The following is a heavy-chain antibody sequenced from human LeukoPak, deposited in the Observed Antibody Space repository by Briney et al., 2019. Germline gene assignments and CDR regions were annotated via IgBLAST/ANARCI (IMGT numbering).Heavy chain of an antibody. CDR3: ARDLLYYYDSSGYYYYYYYMDV. J-gene: IGHJ6*03. CDR1: GYTFTGYY. D-gene: IGHD3-22*01. CDR2: INPNSGGT. Sequence: GASVKVSCKASGYTFTGYYMHWVRQAPGQGLEWMGWINPNSGGTNYAQKFQGRVTMTRDTSISTAYMELSRLRSDDTAVYYCARDLLYYYDSSGYYYYYYYMDVWGKGTTVTVSS. V-gene: IGHV1-2*02.